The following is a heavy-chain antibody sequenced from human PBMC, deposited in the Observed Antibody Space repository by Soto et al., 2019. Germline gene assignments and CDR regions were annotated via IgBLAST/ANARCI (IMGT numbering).Heavy chain of an antibody. CDR2: INPNSGGT. J-gene: IGHJ4*02. V-gene: IGHV1-2*04. CDR3: ARDHWIAVDGIPHDY. Sequence: ASVKVSCKASGYTFTGYYMHWVRQAPGQGLEWMGWINPNSGGTNYAQKFQGWVTMTRDTSISTAYMELSRLRSDDTAVYYCARDHWIAVDGIPHDYWGQGTLVTVSS. D-gene: IGHD6-19*01. CDR1: GYTFTGYY.